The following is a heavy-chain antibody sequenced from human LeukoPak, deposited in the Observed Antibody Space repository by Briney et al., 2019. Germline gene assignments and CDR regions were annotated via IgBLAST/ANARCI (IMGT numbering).Heavy chain of an antibody. D-gene: IGHD6-13*01. V-gene: IGHV1-24*01. Sequence: ASVKVSCKVSGYTLTDLSMHWVRQAPGKGLEWMGGFDPEDGETIYAQKFQGRVTMTEDTSTDTAYMELSSLRSEDTAVYYCATDGAAAGPQDLKQMGVWGKGATVTVSS. CDR1: GYTLTDLS. CDR3: ATDGAAAGPQDLKQMGV. CDR2: FDPEDGET. J-gene: IGHJ6*04.